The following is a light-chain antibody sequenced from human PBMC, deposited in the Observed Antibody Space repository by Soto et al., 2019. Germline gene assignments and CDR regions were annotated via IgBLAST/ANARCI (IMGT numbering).Light chain of an antibody. CDR2: GAS. J-gene: IGKJ1*01. CDR3: QQYGGSTAWT. Sequence: EIVLTQSPGTLSVPIGERATLSCRASQTVDRRYLAWYQQKPGQAPRLLIYGASSRANGTPDRFSGSGSGTDFTLSISRLEPEDFAVYYCQQYGGSTAWTFGQGTRVEIK. CDR1: QTVDRRY. V-gene: IGKV3-20*01.